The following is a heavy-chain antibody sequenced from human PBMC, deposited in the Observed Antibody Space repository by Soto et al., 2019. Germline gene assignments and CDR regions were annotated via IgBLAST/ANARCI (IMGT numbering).Heavy chain of an antibody. J-gene: IGHJ5*01. Sequence: PGGSLRLSCAASGFTFSSYSMNWVRQAPGKGLEWVSYISSSSSTIYYADSVKGRFTISPDTSNNQLSLQLNSVTPDDTAVYYCVRLIGNSWLDSWGQGTLVTVSS. V-gene: IGHV3-48*01. D-gene: IGHD2-8*01. CDR1: GFTFSSYS. CDR2: ISSSSSTI. CDR3: VRLIGNSWLDS.